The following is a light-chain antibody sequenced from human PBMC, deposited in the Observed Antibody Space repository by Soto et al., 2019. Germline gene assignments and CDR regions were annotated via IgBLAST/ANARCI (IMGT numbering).Light chain of an antibody. Sequence: QSVLAQPPSVSGAPGQKVTISCTGSSSNIGAGYDLHWYQQLPGTAPKLLIYGNTNRPSGVPDRFSGSKSGTSASLAITGLQAEDEADYYCQSFDGSLSGYVFGTGTKVTVL. J-gene: IGLJ1*01. V-gene: IGLV1-40*01. CDR1: SSNIGAGYD. CDR3: QSFDGSLSGYV. CDR2: GNT.